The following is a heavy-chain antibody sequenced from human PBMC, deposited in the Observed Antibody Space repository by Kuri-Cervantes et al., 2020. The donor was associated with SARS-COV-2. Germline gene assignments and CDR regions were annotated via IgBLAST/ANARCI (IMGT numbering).Heavy chain of an antibody. CDR3: ARLGVELWFGEPRPNWFDP. CDR2: IYYSGST. D-gene: IGHD3-10*01. CDR1: GGSISSISYY. Sequence: SETLSLSCTVSGGSISSISYYWGWIRQPPGKGLEWIGSIYYSGSTYYNPSLKSLVTISVDTSKNQFSLKLSSVTAADTAVHYCARLGVELWFGEPRPNWFDPWGQGTLVTVSS. J-gene: IGHJ5*02. V-gene: IGHV4-39*01.